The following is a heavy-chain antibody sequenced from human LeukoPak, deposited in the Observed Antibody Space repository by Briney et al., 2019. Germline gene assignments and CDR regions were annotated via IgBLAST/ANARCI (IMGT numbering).Heavy chain of an antibody. D-gene: IGHD3-10*01. J-gene: IGHJ4*02. CDR3: AKDRYGSGSYNHDF. CDR2: ISGSGGGGNA. V-gene: IGHV3-23*01. Sequence: GGSLRLSCAASGFTFRNYAMSWVRQAPGKGLEWVSTISGSGGGGNAYYTDSVKGRFSISRDSSKNTLYLQMNSLRAEDTAVYYCAKDRYGSGSYNHDFWGQGTLVTVSS. CDR1: GFTFRNYA.